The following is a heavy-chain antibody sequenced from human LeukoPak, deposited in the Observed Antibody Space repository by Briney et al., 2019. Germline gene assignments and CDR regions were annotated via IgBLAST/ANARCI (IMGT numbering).Heavy chain of an antibody. V-gene: IGHV4-4*02. CDR2: IYHSGST. D-gene: IGHD4-17*01. CDR3: ARARALSVTTFRNDAFDI. CDR1: GGSISSSNW. J-gene: IGHJ3*02. Sequence: SGTLSLTCAVSGGSISSSNWWSWVRQPPGKGLEWIGEIYHSGSTNYNPSLKSRVTISVDKSKNQFSLKLSSVTAADTAVYYCARARALSVTTFRNDAFDIWGQGTMVTVSS.